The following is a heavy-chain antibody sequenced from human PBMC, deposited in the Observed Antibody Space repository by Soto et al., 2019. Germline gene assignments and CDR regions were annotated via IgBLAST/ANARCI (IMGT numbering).Heavy chain of an antibody. Sequence: EVQLLESGGGLVQPGGSLRLSCAASGFTFSSYAMSWVRQAPGKGLEWVSAISGSGGSTYYADSVKGRFTISRDNSNNTLYLQMNSLRAEDTAVYHCAKDLAPYSGYDSDAFDIWGQGTMVTVSS. D-gene: IGHD5-12*01. CDR1: GFTFSSYA. CDR3: AKDLAPYSGYDSDAFDI. J-gene: IGHJ3*02. CDR2: ISGSGGST. V-gene: IGHV3-23*01.